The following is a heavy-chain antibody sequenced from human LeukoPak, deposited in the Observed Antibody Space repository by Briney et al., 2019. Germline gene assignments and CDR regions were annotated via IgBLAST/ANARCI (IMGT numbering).Heavy chain of an antibody. D-gene: IGHD2-15*01. V-gene: IGHV5-51*01. J-gene: IGHJ4*02. CDR1: GYSFTSYW. CDR2: IYPDDSDT. CDR3: ARRKRALTCSDGGFFFDY. Sequence: GDSLQISCRSSGYSFTSYWIGWVRQMPGKGLEWMGIIYPDDSDTRYSPSFQGQVTISADRSVTTAYLHWSSLKASDTAIYYCARRKRALTCSDGGFFFDYWGQGTL.